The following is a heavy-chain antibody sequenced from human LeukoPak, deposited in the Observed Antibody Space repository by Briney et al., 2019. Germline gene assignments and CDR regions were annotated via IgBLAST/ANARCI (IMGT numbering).Heavy chain of an antibody. CDR1: GFTVSSNY. J-gene: IGHJ4*02. V-gene: IGHV3-53*01. Sequence: GGSLRLSCAASGFTVSSNYMSWVRQAPGKGLEWVSVIYSGGSTYYADSVKGRFTISRDNSKNTLYLQMNSLRAEDTAVYYCARDTHSYGYLYYFDYWGQGTLVTVSS. CDR2: IYSGGST. D-gene: IGHD5-18*01. CDR3: ARDTHSYGYLYYFDY.